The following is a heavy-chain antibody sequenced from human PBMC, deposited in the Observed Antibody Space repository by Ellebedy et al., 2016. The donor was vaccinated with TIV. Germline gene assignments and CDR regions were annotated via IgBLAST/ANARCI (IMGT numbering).Heavy chain of an antibody. CDR3: ASRTRSTSSWYWFDP. CDR2: INHSGST. V-gene: IGHV4-34*01. D-gene: IGHD2-2*01. CDR1: GGSFSGYY. J-gene: IGHJ5*02. Sequence: SETLSLTCAVYGGSFSGYYWNWIRQPPGKGLEWIGEINHSGSTNYNPSLKSRVTISVDMSKNQFSLKLSSVTAADTAVYYCASRTRSTSSWYWFDPWGQGTLVTVSS.